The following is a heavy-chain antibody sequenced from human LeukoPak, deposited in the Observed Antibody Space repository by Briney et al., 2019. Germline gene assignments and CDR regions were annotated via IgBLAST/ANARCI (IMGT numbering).Heavy chain of an antibody. V-gene: IGHV3-23*01. Sequence: PGGSLRLSCAASGFTSSSYAMSWVRQAPGKGLEWVSAISGSGGSTYYADSVKGRFTISRDNSKNTLYLQMNSLRAEDTAVYYCARESNSYSSSWYFDYWGQGSLVTVSS. CDR3: ARESNSYSSSWYFDY. D-gene: IGHD6-13*01. J-gene: IGHJ4*02. CDR2: ISGSGGST. CDR1: GFTSSSYA.